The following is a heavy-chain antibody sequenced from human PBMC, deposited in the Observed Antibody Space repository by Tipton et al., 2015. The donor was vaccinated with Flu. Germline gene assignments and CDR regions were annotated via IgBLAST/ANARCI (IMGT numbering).Heavy chain of an antibody. Sequence: TLSLTCIVSGGSITSYYWSWIRQPAGKGLEWIGRIYTSGSTIYHPSLKSRVTMSVDTSKNEFSLKLNSVTAADTAVYYCARASGSGTYVIFDYWGQGTLVTVSS. CDR3: ARASGSGTYVIFDY. CDR1: GGSITSYY. CDR2: IYTSGST. D-gene: IGHD3-10*01. J-gene: IGHJ4*02. V-gene: IGHV4-4*07.